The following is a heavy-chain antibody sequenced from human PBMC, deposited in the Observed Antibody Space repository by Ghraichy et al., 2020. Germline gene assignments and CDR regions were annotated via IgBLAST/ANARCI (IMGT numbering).Heavy chain of an antibody. CDR2: IYYSGST. V-gene: IGHV4-39*01. CDR1: GGSISSSSYY. CDR3: ARHGPPDCSSTSCYGLGAFDI. D-gene: IGHD2-2*01. J-gene: IGHJ3*02. Sequence: GALSLTCTVSGGSISSSSYYWGWIRQPPGKGLEWIGSIYYSGSTYYNPSLKSRVTISVDTSKNQFSLKLSSVTAADTAVYYCARHGPPDCSSTSCYGLGAFDIWGQGTMVTVSS.